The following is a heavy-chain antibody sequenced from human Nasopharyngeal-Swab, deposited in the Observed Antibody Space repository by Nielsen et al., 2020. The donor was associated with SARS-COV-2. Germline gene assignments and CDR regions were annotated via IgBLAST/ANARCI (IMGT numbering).Heavy chain of an antibody. Sequence: WIRQPPGKGLVWVSHVNADGSTTTYADSVKGRFTISRVNAKNTLYLQMDDLIAEYTAVYYCTILTYYYDSSAGGWGQGTPVTVSS. CDR3: TILTYYYDSSAGG. J-gene: IGHJ4*02. V-gene: IGHV3-74*01. D-gene: IGHD3-9*01. CDR2: VNADGSTT.